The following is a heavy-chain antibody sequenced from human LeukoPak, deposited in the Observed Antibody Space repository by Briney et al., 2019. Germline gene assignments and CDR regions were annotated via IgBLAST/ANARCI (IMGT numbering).Heavy chain of an antibody. J-gene: IGHJ4*02. CDR1: GYTFTGYD. V-gene: IGHV1-8*01. D-gene: IGHD5-18*01. Sequence: GSVKVSCKASGYTFTGYDINWVRQATGQGLEWMGWMNPNSGNTGYAQKFQGRVTMTRNTSISTAYMELSSLRSEDTAVYYCARVDTAMVLGDYWGQGTLVTVSS. CDR2: MNPNSGNT. CDR3: ARVDTAMVLGDY.